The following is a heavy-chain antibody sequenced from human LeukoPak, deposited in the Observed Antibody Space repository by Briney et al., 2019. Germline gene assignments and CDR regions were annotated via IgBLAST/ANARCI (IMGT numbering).Heavy chain of an antibody. J-gene: IGHJ4*02. V-gene: IGHV3-23*01. D-gene: IGHD3-16*01. CDR3: TKRGAYYVDY. Sequence: PGRSLRLSCAASGFTFGTSAMSWVRQTPEKGLEWVSTITSGDGSPYYADSVKGRFTISRDNSNNMLYLQMNSLRAEDTAVYYCTKRGAYYVDYWGRGIPVTVSS. CDR1: GFTFGTSA. CDR2: ITSGDGSP.